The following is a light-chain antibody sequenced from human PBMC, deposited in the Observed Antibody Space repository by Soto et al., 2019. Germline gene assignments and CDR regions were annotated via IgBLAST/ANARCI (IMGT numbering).Light chain of an antibody. V-gene: IGLV8-61*01. CDR2: STN. Sequence: QTVVTQKPSFSVSPGGTVTLTCGLSSGSVSTSYFPSWYQQTPGQPPRTLIYSTNTRSSGVPDRFSGSILGNKAALTITGAQADDESDYYCVLYMGSGISVFGGGTQLTVL. CDR3: VLYMGSGISV. CDR1: SGSVSTSYF. J-gene: IGLJ2*01.